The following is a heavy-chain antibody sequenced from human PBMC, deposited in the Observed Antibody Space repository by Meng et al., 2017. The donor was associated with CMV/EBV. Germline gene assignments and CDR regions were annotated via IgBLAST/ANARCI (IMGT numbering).Heavy chain of an antibody. J-gene: IGHJ6*02. CDR1: GFTFSSYA. Sequence: GESLKISCAASGFTFSSYAMHRVRQAPGKGLEWVAVISYDGSNKYYADSVKGRFTISRDNSKNTLYLQMNSLRAEDTAVYYCASAAYYDFWSGYYLGRHINYGMDVWGQGTTVTVSS. CDR3: ASAAYYDFWSGYYLGRHINYGMDV. D-gene: IGHD3-3*01. V-gene: IGHV3-30-3*01. CDR2: ISYDGSNK.